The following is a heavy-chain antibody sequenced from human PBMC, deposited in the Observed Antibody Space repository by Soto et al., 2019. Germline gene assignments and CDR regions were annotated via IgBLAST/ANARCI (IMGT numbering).Heavy chain of an antibody. CDR1: GYTFTSYD. J-gene: IGHJ4*02. Sequence: QVQLVQSGAEVKKPGASVKVSCKASGYTFTSYDINWVRQATGQGLEWMGWMNPNSGNTGYAQKFQGRVTMARNTSISTAYMELSSLRSEDTAGYYCARELSSSWRFDYWGQGTLVTVSS. CDR2: MNPNSGNT. V-gene: IGHV1-8*01. CDR3: ARELSSSWRFDY. D-gene: IGHD6-13*01.